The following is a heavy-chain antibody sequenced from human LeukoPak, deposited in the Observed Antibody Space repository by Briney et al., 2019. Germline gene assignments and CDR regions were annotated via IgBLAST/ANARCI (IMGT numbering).Heavy chain of an antibody. Sequence: SETLSLTCTVSGYSISSGYYWGWIRQPPGKGLEWIGTIFHSGSTYSNPSLKSRVTISVDTSKNQFSVNLSSVTAADTAVYYCARVGYYPDYYMDVWGKGTTVTVSS. J-gene: IGHJ6*03. CDR1: GYSISSGYY. CDR3: ARVGYYPDYYMDV. CDR2: IFHSGST. V-gene: IGHV4-38-2*02. D-gene: IGHD2-21*01.